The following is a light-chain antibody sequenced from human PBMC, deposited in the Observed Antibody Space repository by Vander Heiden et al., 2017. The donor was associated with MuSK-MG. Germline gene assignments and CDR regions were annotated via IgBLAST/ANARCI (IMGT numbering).Light chain of an antibody. CDR2: DAS. Sequence: EIVLTQSPATLSLSPGERATLSCSASQSVSSFLDWYQQKPGQAPRLLISDASSRATDIPARFSGSASGTDFTLTISILDPEDFAVYYCQLCRSCALTFGGGTRLEIK. V-gene: IGKV3-11*01. CDR1: QSVSSF. J-gene: IGKJ4*01. CDR3: QLCRSCALT.